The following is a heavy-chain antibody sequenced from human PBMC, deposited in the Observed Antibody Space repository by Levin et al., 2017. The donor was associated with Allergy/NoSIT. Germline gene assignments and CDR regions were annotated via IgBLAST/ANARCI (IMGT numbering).Heavy chain of an antibody. D-gene: IGHD1-1*01. CDR3: VKGWGLERRASWFDP. V-gene: IGHV3-64D*06. J-gene: IGHJ5*02. CDR2: INSNGDSL. Sequence: GGSLRLSCLASGFTFSNFAMHWVRQAPGEGLKYVSAINSNGDSLYYADSVKGRFTISRDNSKNTLYLQMSTLRIEDTAVYYCVKGWGLERRASWFDPWGQGTLVTVSS. CDR1: GFTFSNFA.